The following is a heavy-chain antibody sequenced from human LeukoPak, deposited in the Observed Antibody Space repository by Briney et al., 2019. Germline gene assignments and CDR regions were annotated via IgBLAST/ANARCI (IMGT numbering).Heavy chain of an antibody. CDR1: GFTFSSYE. V-gene: IGHV3-48*03. CDR2: ISSSGSTI. D-gene: IGHD5-12*01. Sequence: GGSLRLSCAASGFTFSSYEINWVRQAPGKGLGWVSYISSSGSTIYYADSVRGRFTISRDNAKNSLYLQMNSLRAEDTAVYYCAREVSGYDFGYWSQGTLVTVSS. J-gene: IGHJ4*02. CDR3: AREVSGYDFGY.